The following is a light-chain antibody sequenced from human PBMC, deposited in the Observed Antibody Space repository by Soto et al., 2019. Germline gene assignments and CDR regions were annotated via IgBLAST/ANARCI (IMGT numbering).Light chain of an antibody. Sequence: DVVLTQSPLSLPVTLGQPASISCRSSQSLVHSDGNTYLNWFQQRPGQSPRRLISRASIRDSGVPDRFSGSGSGTDFTLEISRVEAEDVGVYYCMQGTHWPWTVGQGTKVEIK. J-gene: IGKJ1*01. CDR1: QSLVHSDGNTY. V-gene: IGKV2-30*02. CDR3: MQGTHWPWT. CDR2: RAS.